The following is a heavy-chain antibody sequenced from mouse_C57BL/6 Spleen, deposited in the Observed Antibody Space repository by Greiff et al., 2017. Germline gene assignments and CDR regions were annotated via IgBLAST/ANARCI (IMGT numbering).Heavy chain of an antibody. CDR2: ISDGGSYT. D-gene: IGHD2-5*01. CDR3: ARDNSNAGGFAY. Sequence: EVQGVESGGGLVKPGGSLKLSCAASGFTFSSYAMSWVRQTPEKRLEWVATISDGGSYTYYPDNVKGRFTISRDNAKNNLYLQMSHLKSEDTAMYYCARDNSNAGGFAYWGQGTLVTVSA. J-gene: IGHJ3*01. V-gene: IGHV5-4*01. CDR1: GFTFSSYA.